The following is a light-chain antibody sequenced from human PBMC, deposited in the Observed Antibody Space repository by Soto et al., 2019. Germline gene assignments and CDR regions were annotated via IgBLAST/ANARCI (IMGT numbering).Light chain of an antibody. CDR2: DAS. CDR1: QSISSW. J-gene: IGKJ1*01. CDR3: QQYESYSPWT. V-gene: IGKV1-5*01. Sequence: DIQMSQSPSALAASLGDRCTLTCRASQSISSWLAWYQKKPXKAPKLXXYDASTLQSGVPSRYSGSGSGTELTLTISNLQTDDFANYYCQQYESYSPWTFGQGTKVDIK.